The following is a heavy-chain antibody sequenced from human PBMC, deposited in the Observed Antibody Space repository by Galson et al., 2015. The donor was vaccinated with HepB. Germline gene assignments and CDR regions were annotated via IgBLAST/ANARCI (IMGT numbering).Heavy chain of an antibody. J-gene: IGHJ4*02. CDR1: GFTFSGHV. CDR3: ARVRAVVIKGPNDY. CDR2: ISYDGSNK. Sequence: SLRLSCAASGFTFSGHVMHWVRQAPGKGLEWVAVISYDGSNKYYADAVKGRFTISRDNSKNTLYLQMNSLRAEDTAVYYCARVRAVVIKGPNDYWGQGTLVTVSS. V-gene: IGHV3-30-3*01. D-gene: IGHD3-22*01.